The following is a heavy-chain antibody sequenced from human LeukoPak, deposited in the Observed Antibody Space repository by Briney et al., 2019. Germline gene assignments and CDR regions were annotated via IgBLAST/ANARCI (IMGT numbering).Heavy chain of an antibody. Sequence: SETLSLTCTVSGGSISSGDYYWSWIRQPPGKGLEWIGYIYYSGSTYYNPSLKSRVTISVDTSKNQFSLKLNSVAAADTAVYYCARDLIRSNDAFDIWGQGTMVTVSS. CDR1: GGSISSGDYY. V-gene: IGHV4-30-4*01. CDR3: ARDLIRSNDAFDI. CDR2: IYYSGST. J-gene: IGHJ3*02. D-gene: IGHD3-3*02.